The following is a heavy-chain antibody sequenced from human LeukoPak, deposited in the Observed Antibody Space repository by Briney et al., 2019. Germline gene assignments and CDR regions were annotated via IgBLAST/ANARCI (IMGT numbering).Heavy chain of an antibody. D-gene: IGHD3-22*01. Sequence: GGSLRLSCAASRFTFSDFYMSWIRQAPGKGLEWVSYISNSGSSTYYADSVKGRFTISRDNAKNSLYLQMSSLRAEDTAVYYCARDRSYYSDSSGYYSPVDYWGQGTLVTVSS. CDR1: RFTFSDFY. CDR3: ARDRSYYSDSSGYYSPVDY. V-gene: IGHV3-11*01. J-gene: IGHJ4*02. CDR2: ISNSGSST.